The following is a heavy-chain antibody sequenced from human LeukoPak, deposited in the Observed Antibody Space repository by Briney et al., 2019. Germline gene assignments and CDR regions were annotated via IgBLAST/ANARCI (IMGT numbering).Heavy chain of an antibody. CDR2: ISSSSSYI. V-gene: IGHV3-21*01. Sequence: PGGSLRLSCAASGFTFSSYSMNWVRQAPGKGLEWVSSISSSSSYIYYVDSVKGRFTISRDNAKNSLYLQMNSLRAEDTAVYYCARDVAATGQGFDYWGQGTLVTVSS. CDR3: ARDVAATGQGFDY. D-gene: IGHD2-15*01. J-gene: IGHJ4*02. CDR1: GFTFSSYS.